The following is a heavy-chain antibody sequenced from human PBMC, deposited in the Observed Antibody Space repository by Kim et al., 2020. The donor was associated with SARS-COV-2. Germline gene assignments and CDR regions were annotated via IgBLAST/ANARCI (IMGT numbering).Heavy chain of an antibody. Sequence: GESLKISCQASAYSFTNDYIAWVRQVPGKGLEWVARIHPTDSYINFGPSFQGHVTVSVDKAVNTVFLHWGSLRTSDTAIYYFSRLPRPSNWFNLYFDLWG. CDR2: IHPTDSYI. CDR1: AYSFTNDY. D-gene: IGHD2-2*01. CDR3: SRLPRPSNWFNLYFDL. V-gene: IGHV5-10-1*01. J-gene: IGHJ2*01.